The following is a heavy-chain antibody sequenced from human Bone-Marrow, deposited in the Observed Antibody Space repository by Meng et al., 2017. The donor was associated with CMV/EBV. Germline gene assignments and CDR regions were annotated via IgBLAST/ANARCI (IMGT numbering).Heavy chain of an antibody. J-gene: IGHJ6*02. D-gene: IGHD1-26*01. CDR3: ARDGVVGATTSYYGMDV. CDR2: ISSSSSTI. CDR1: GFTFSSYS. Sequence: GGSLRLSCAASGFTFSSYSMNWVRQAPGKGLEWVSYISSSSSTIYYADSVKGRFNISRDNAKNSPYLQMNSLRAEDTAVYYCARDGVVGATTSYYGMDVWGQGTTVTFSS. V-gene: IGHV3-48*04.